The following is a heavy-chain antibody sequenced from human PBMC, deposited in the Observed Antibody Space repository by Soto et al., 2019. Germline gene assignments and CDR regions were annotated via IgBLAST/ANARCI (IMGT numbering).Heavy chain of an antibody. CDR2: INPDNGNT. D-gene: IGHD2-15*01. J-gene: IGHJ5*02. CDR3: ARGIATGQLDP. CDR1: GYTFTRYT. Sequence: QVQLVQSGAEVKKPGASVKISCKASGYTFTRYTMNWVRQAPGQRLEWMGWINPDNGNTKSSQKFQDRVIITSDTSARTAYMDLSSLRSEDTAVYYCARGIATGQLDPWGQGTLVTVSS. V-gene: IGHV1-3*01.